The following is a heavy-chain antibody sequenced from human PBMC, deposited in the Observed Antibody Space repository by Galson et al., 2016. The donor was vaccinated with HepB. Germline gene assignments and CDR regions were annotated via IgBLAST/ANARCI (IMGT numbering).Heavy chain of an antibody. CDR3: ARGFWFGRGRKYGMDV. J-gene: IGHJ6*02. D-gene: IGHD3-10*01. CDR2: ISSSGNTI. V-gene: IGHV3-48*02. Sequence: SLRLSCAASGFTFSSYRMNWVRQAPGKGLEWVSSISSSGNTIYYADSVKGRFTISRDDAKNSLLLQMKSLRDEDTAVYYCARGFWFGRGRKYGMDVWGQGTTVTVSS. CDR1: GFTFSSYR.